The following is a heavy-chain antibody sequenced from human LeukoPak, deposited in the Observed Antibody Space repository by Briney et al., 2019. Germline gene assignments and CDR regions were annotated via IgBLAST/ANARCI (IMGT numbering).Heavy chain of an antibody. CDR1: GFTFSSYA. CDR2: ISGSGGST. Sequence: PGGSLRLSCAASGFTFSSYAMSWVRQAPGKGLEWVSAISGSGGSTYYADSVKGRFTISRDNSKNTLYLQMNSLRAEDTAVYYCAKDPHYYDSSGYYYWNFDLWGRGTLVTVSS. V-gene: IGHV3-23*01. CDR3: AKDPHYYDSSGYYYWNFDL. J-gene: IGHJ2*01. D-gene: IGHD3-22*01.